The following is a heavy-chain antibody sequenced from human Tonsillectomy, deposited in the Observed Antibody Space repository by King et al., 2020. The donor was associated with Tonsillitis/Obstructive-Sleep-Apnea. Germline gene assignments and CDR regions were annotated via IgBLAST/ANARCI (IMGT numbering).Heavy chain of an antibody. CDR3: ARGREYSSSTALDY. CDR2: IWYDGSNK. D-gene: IGHD6-6*01. Sequence: VQLVESGGGVVQPGRSLRLSCAASGFTFSSYGMHWVRQAPGKGLEWVAVIWYDGSNKYYADSVKGRFTISRDNSKNTLYLQMNSLRAEDTAVYYCARGREYSSSTALDYWGQGTLVTVSS. J-gene: IGHJ4*02. CDR1: GFTFSSYG. V-gene: IGHV3-33*01.